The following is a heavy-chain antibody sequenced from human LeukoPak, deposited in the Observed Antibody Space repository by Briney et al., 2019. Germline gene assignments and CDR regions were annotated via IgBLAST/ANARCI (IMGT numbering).Heavy chain of an antibody. V-gene: IGHV1-69*13. D-gene: IGHD6-19*01. CDR3: ARDEGHSSGRRRFDP. J-gene: IGHJ5*02. CDR1: GYTFTSYG. CDR2: IIPIFGTA. Sequence: SVKVSCKASGYTFTSYGIGWVRQAPGQGLEWMGGIIPIFGTANYAQKFQGRVTITADESTSTAYMELSSLRSEDTAVYYCARDEGHSSGRRRFDPWGQGTLVTVSS.